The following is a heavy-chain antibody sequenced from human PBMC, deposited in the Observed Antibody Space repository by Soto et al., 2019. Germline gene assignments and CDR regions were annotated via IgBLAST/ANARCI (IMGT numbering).Heavy chain of an antibody. Sequence: SVKVSCKASGGTFSSYAISSVRQAPGQGLEWMGGIIPIFGTANYAQKFQGRVTITADESTSTAYMELSSLRSEDTAVYYCARHPPLRYGKRGVAFDIWGQGTMVTVSS. D-gene: IGHD3-9*01. V-gene: IGHV1-69*13. CDR1: GGTFSSYA. CDR2: IIPIFGTA. CDR3: ARHPPLRYGKRGVAFDI. J-gene: IGHJ3*02.